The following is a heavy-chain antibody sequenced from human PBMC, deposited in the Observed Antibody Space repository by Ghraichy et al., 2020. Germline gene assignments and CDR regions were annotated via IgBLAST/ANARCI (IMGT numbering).Heavy chain of an antibody. CDR3: ARAVRVPGVLEWLLHYFDY. D-gene: IGHD3-3*01. V-gene: IGHV4-39*01. Sequence: SETLSLTCTVSGGSISSSSYYWGWIRQPPGKGLEWIGSIYYSGSTYYNPSLKSRVTISVDTSKNQFSLKLSSVTAADTAVYYCARAVRVPGVLEWLLHYFDYWGQGTLVTVSS. J-gene: IGHJ4*02. CDR2: IYYSGST. CDR1: GGSISSSSYY.